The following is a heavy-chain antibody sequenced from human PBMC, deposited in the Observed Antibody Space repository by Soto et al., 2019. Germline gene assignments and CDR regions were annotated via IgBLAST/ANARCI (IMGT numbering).Heavy chain of an antibody. D-gene: IGHD6-13*01. CDR3: ARDLRSSFDGFDI. CDR1: GFTFSRFG. Sequence: QVQLVESGGGVVQPGRSLRLSCAASGFTFSRFGMHWVRQAPGKGLEWVAGVFYDGSETYYADSVKGRFTISRDNAKNTLYLQMNSLRAEDTAMYYCARDLRSSFDGFDIWGQGTMVTGAS. J-gene: IGHJ3*02. CDR2: VFYDGSET. V-gene: IGHV3-33*01.